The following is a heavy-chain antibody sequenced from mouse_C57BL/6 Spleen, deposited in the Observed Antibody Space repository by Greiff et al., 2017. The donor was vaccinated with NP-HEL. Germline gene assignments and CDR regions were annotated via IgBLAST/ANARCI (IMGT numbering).Heavy chain of an antibody. D-gene: IGHD2-5*01. Sequence: LQQSGPGILQSSQTLSLTCSFSGFSLSTSGMGVSWIRQPSGKGLEWLAHIYWDDDKRYNPSLKSRLTISKDTSRNQVFLKITSVDTADTATYYCARNSNYVRGAMDYWGQGTSVTVSS. V-gene: IGHV8-12*01. J-gene: IGHJ4*01. CDR2: IYWDDDK. CDR3: ARNSNYVRGAMDY. CDR1: GFSLSTSGMG.